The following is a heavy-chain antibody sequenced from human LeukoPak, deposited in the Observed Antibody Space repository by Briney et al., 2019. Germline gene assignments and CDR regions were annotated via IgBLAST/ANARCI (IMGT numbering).Heavy chain of an antibody. CDR2: ISAYNGNT. CDR3: ARIPYDFWSGYRLDY. J-gene: IGHJ4*02. D-gene: IGHD3-3*01. V-gene: IGHV1-18*01. Sequence: GASVKVSCKASGYTFTSYGISWVRQAPGQGLEWMGWISAYNGNTNYAQKLQGRVTMTTDTSTSTAYMELRSLRSDDTAVYYCARIPYDFWSGYRLDYWGQGTLVTVSS. CDR1: GYTFTSYG.